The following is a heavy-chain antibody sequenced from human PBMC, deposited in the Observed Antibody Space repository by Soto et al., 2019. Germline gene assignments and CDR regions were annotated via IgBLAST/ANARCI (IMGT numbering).Heavy chain of an antibody. J-gene: IGHJ6*02. CDR3: ARDYPSFRPSRYYYGSGSYPYGMDV. CDR1: GGSFSGYY. V-gene: IGHV4-34*01. Sequence: SETLSLTCAVYGGSFSGYYWSWIRQPPGKGLEWIGEINHSGSTNYNPSLKSRVTISVDTSKNQFSLKLSSVTAADTAVYYCARDYPSFRPSRYYYGSGSYPYGMDVWGQGTTVTVS. CDR2: INHSGST. D-gene: IGHD3-10*01.